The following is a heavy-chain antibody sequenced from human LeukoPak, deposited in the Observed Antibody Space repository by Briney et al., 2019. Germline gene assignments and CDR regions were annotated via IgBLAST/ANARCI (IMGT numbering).Heavy chain of an antibody. Sequence: SETLSLTCTVSSGSISSYYWSWIRQPPGKGLEWVGYIYTSGSTNYNPSLKSRVAISLDASKTQFSLYLSSVTAADTAVYYCARLRYFDSSGYYPTWGQGTLVTVSS. D-gene: IGHD3-22*01. J-gene: IGHJ5*02. CDR2: IYTSGST. CDR3: ARLRYFDSSGYYPT. CDR1: SGSISSYY. V-gene: IGHV4-4*09.